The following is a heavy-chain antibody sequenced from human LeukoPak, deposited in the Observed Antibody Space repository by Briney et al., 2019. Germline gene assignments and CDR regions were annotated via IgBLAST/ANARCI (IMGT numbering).Heavy chain of an antibody. Sequence: SVKVSCKASGGTFSSYAISWVRQAPGQGLEWMGGIIPIFGTANYAQKFQGRVTITADESTSTAYMELSSLKSEDTAVYYCARDGYSSSWYDYWGQGTLVTVSS. V-gene: IGHV1-69*13. CDR1: GGTFSSYA. CDR2: IIPIFGTA. D-gene: IGHD6-13*01. J-gene: IGHJ4*02. CDR3: ARDGYSSSWYDY.